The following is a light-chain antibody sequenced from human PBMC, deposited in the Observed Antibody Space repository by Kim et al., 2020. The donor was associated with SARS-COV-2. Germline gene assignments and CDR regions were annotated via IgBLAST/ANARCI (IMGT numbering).Light chain of an antibody. J-gene: IGKJ4*01. V-gene: IGKV3-15*01. CDR2: AAS. Sequence: EIVMTQSPATLSVSPGEEATLFCRASQSISNHLAWYQQKPGQAPRLLIYAASTRAPTFPDRFSGGGSGTEFTLTITNLQSEDFAVYSCQQYNNWPPTFGGGTKVDIK. CDR1: QSISNH. CDR3: QQYNNWPPT.